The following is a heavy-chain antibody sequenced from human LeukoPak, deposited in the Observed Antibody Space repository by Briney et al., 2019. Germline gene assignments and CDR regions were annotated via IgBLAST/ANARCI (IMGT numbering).Heavy chain of an antibody. CDR1: GGSISSYY. CDR2: IYYSGST. CDR3: ARDGFATNSNFDY. V-gene: IGHV4-59*12. J-gene: IGHJ4*02. Sequence: PSETLSLTCTVSGGSISSYYWSWIRQPPGKGLEWIGYIYYSGSTNYNPSLKSRVTMSIDTSKNQFSLKLSSVTAADTAVYYCARDGFATNSNFDYWGQGALVTVSS. D-gene: IGHD4-23*01.